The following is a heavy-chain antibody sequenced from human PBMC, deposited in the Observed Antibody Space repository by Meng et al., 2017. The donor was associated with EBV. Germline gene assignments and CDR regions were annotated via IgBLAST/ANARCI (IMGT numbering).Heavy chain of an antibody. CDR1: GFTDSSNF. CDR3: AKHRLVPFDY. D-gene: IGHD5-12*01. J-gene: IGHJ4*02. V-gene: IGHV3-66*04. Sequence: EVQLVGSGVCWCQPVASLSLSCASSGFTDSSNFMSWVREAQGKGLEWISVIYSGGSTYYAGSVKGRFTISRNNCKNTLYLQMNRLRAEDTAVYYCAKHRLVPFDYWGQGTLVTVSS. CDR2: IYSGGST.